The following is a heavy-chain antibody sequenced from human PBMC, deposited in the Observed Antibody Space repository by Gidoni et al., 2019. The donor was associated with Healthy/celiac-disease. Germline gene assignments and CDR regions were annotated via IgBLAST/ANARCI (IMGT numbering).Heavy chain of an antibody. CDR1: GGSIRSYY. CDR2: IYYSGST. CDR3: ARDGDGLNAFDI. V-gene: IGHV4-59*01. Sequence: QVQMPESGPGLVKPSETLSLTCTVSGGSIRSYYWSWIRQPPGKGLEWIGYIYYSGSTNYNPSLKSRVTISVDTSKNQFSLKLSSVTAADTAVYYCARDGDGLNAFDIWGQGTMVTVSS. J-gene: IGHJ3*02. D-gene: IGHD3-16*01.